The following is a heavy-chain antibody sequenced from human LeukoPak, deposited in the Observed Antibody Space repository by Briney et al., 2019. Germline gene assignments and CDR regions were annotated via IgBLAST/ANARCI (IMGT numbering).Heavy chain of an antibody. Sequence: PSETLSLTCAVYGGSFSGYYWSWIRQPPGKGLEWIGEINHSGSTNYNPSLKSRVTISVDTSKNQFSLKLSSVTAADTAVYYCARGVIAARRGITMVRGVGWFDPWGQGTLVTVSS. V-gene: IGHV4-34*01. CDR1: GGSFSGYY. CDR2: INHSGST. J-gene: IGHJ5*02. D-gene: IGHD3-10*01. CDR3: ARGVIAARRGITMVRGVGWFDP.